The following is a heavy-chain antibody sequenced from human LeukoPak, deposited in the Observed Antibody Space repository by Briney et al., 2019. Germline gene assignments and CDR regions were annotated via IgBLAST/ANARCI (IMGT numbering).Heavy chain of an antibody. CDR3: ARVLSHYYYYGMDV. Sequence: SQTLSLTCTVSGGSISSGDYYWSWIRRPPGKGLEWIGYIYYSGSTYYNPSLKSRVTISVDTSKNQFSLKLSSVTAADTAAYYCARVLSHYYYYGMDVWSQGTTVTVSS. V-gene: IGHV4-30-4*01. J-gene: IGHJ6*02. CDR2: IYYSGST. CDR1: GGSISSGDYY.